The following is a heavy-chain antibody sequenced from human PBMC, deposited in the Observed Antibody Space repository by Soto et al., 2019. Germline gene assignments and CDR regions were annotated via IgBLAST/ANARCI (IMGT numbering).Heavy chain of an antibody. Sequence: QVQLVESGGGVVQPGRSLRLSCAASGFTFSSYGMHWVRQAPGKGLEWVAVIWYVGSNKYYADSVKGRFTISRENSKNTLYLQMNSLRAEDTAVYYCARDSAGDDSSGYYYSDAFDIWGQGTMVTVSS. CDR2: IWYVGSNK. CDR1: GFTFSSYG. V-gene: IGHV3-33*01. J-gene: IGHJ3*02. D-gene: IGHD3-22*01. CDR3: ARDSAGDDSSGYYYSDAFDI.